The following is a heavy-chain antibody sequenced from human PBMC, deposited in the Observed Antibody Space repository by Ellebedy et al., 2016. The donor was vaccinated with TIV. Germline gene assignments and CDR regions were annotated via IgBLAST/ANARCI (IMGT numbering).Heavy chain of an antibody. Sequence: MPSETLSLTCTVSGGFISSYYWSWIRQSPGKGLECIGYIYYGGSTRYNPSLKSRVTISADTSKNQFSLKLNSVTAADTAVYYCARARDYEPFEYWGQGTLVTVSS. D-gene: IGHD4-17*01. CDR2: IYYGGST. CDR3: ARARDYEPFEY. J-gene: IGHJ4*02. CDR1: GGFISSYY. V-gene: IGHV4-59*01.